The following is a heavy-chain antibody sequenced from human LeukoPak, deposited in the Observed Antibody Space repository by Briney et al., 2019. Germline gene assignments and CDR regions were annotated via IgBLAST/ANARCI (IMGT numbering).Heavy chain of an antibody. Sequence: ASVKVSCKASGYTFTGYYMHWVRQAPGQGVEWMGWINPNSGGTNYAQKFQGRVTMTRDTYISTAYMELSRLRSDDTAVYYCARESLGDSGCDYWGQGTLVTVSS. CDR2: INPNSGGT. CDR1: GYTFTGYY. J-gene: IGHJ4*02. CDR3: ARESLGDSGCDY. V-gene: IGHV1-2*02. D-gene: IGHD5-12*01.